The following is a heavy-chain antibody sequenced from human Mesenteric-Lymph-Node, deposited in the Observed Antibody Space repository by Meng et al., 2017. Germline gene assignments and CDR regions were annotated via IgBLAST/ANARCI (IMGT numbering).Heavy chain of an antibody. D-gene: IGHD3-22*01. V-gene: IGHV3-33*01. CDR2: IWYDGSNK. CDR3: ASQSYYDSSPGWFDP. CDR1: GFTFSSYG. Sequence: GESLKISCAASGFTFSSYGMHWVRQAPGKGLEWVAVIWYDGSNKYYADSVKGRFTISRDNSKNTLYLQMNSLRAEDTAVYYCASQSYYDSSPGWFDPWGQGTLVTVSS. J-gene: IGHJ5*02.